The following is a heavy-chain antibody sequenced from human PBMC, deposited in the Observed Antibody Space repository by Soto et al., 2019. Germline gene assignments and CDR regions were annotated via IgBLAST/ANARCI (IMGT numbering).Heavy chain of an antibody. Sequence: QVQLVQSGADVKNPGASVKVSCKASGYPFTRYGIGWARQAPGQGLEWMGWINTYNGNTSYAQNVQGRVTLTTDTSTSTAYMELRRLRSNDTAIYYCAMVDVYVTPSPQDVWGQGTTVIVSS. V-gene: IGHV1-18*01. CDR2: INTYNGNT. CDR3: AMVDVYVTPSPQDV. CDR1: GYPFTRYG. D-gene: IGHD3-16*01. J-gene: IGHJ6*02.